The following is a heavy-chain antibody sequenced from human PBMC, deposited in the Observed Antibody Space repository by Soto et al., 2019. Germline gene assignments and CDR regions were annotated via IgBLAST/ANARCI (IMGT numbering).Heavy chain of an antibody. CDR1: GGSISNYH. D-gene: IGHD5-18*01. V-gene: IGHV4-59*01. CDR2: VYYSGNT. Sequence: SETLSLTCTISGGSISNYHWTWIRQTPGKGLEWIVYVYYSGNTNYNPSLKSRVSISVDMSKNQFSLELSSVTAADTAMYYCARAVDTDVGGLGFYDACEIWGPGTKVTVSS. CDR3: ARAVDTDVGGLGFYDACEI. J-gene: IGHJ3*02.